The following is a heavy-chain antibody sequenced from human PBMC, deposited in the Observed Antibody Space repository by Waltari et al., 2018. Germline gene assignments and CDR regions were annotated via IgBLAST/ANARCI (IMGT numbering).Heavy chain of an antibody. D-gene: IGHD3-3*01. J-gene: IGHJ4*02. CDR3: ARRYDLWSGSEIDH. CDR1: GFTFSSYG. CDR2: ISYDGSNK. V-gene: IGHV3-30*03. Sequence: QVQLVESGGGVVQPGRSLRLSCAASGFTFSSYGMHWVRQAPGKGLEWVAVISYDGSNKYYVDSVKGRFTISRDNSKNTLSLQMNSLRAEDTAIYYCARRYDLWSGSEIDHWGQGTLVIVSS.